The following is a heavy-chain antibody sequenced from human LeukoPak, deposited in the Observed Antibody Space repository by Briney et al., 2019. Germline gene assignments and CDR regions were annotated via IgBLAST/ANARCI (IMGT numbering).Heavy chain of an antibody. V-gene: IGHV3-30*02. CDR1: GFTFSSYG. J-gene: IGHJ4*02. D-gene: IGHD2-8*01. Sequence: GGSLRLSCAASGFTFSSYGMHWVRQAPGKGLDWVAFIRYDGSNKYYADSVKGRFTISRDNSKNTLYLQMNSLRAEDTAVYYCAKNQGYCTNGVCPGGYWGQGTLVTVSS. CDR2: IRYDGSNK. CDR3: AKNQGYCTNGVCPGGY.